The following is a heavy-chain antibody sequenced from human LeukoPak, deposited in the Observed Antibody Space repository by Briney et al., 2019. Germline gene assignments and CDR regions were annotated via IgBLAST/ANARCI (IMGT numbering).Heavy chain of an antibody. V-gene: IGHV1-2*02. CDR2: INANTGDT. CDR3: SRDFGEPTGYYMDV. J-gene: IGHJ6*03. CDR1: GYTFTGYY. Sequence: ASVQVSCKASGYTFTGYYMHWVRQAPGQGLEWMGWINANTGDTNYAQKFQGRVTMTRDTSISTAYMELSSLRSDDAAVYYCSRDFGEPTGYYMDVWGKGTTVTVSS. D-gene: IGHD3-3*01.